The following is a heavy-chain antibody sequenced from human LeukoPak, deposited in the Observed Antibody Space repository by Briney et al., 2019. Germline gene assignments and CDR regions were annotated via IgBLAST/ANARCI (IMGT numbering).Heavy chain of an antibody. D-gene: IGHD4-17*01. CDR1: GFTFSSFA. Sequence: GGSLRLSCVVSGFTFSSFAMTWVRQAPGRGLEWVSSIRGNGRGTDYAGSVRGRFTISRDNSKNTLYLQMNSLRAEDTAIYYCSRDPNGDYVGAFDFQRWGQGTLVTVSS. J-gene: IGHJ1*01. V-gene: IGHV3-23*01. CDR2: IRGNGRGT. CDR3: SRDPNGDYVGAFDFQR.